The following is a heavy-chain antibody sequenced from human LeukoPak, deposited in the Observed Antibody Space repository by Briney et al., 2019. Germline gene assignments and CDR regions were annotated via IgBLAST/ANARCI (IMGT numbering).Heavy chain of an antibody. Sequence: GGSLRLSCAASGFTFSSYATHWVRQAPGKGLEWVAVISYDGSNKYYADSVKGRFTISRDNSKNTLYLQMNSLRAEDTAVYYCARELMMCWFDPWGQGTLVTVSS. CDR2: ISYDGSNK. D-gene: IGHD3-16*01. V-gene: IGHV3-30*01. CDR3: ARELMMCWFDP. J-gene: IGHJ5*02. CDR1: GFTFSSYA.